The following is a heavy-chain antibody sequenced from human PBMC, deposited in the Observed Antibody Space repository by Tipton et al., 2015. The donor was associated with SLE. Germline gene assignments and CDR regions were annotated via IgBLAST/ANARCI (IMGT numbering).Heavy chain of an antibody. D-gene: IGHD2-8*01. CDR1: GGSFSFSSYY. J-gene: IGHJ6*03. V-gene: IGHV4-61*01. CDR2: IHHSGSA. CDR3: ARVLGSRYCSNGVRSSPYYFYYYMDV. Sequence: TLSLTCTVSGGSFSFSSYYWNWVRQPPGKGLEWIGYIHHSGSANYNPSLKSRVTISVDTSKTQFSLKLSSVTAADAALYYCARVLGSRYCSNGVRSSPYYFYYYMDVWGKGTSVTVSS.